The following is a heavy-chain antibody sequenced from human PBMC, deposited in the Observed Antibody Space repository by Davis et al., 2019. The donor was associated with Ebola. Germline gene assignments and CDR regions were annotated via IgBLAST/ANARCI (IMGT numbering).Heavy chain of an antibody. Sequence: SETLSLTCTVSGGSISSSSYYWGWIRQPPGKGLEWIGSIYYSGSTYYNPSLKSRVTISVDTSKNQFSLKLSSVTAADTAVYYCARGRKRYNWNSNYDYWGQGTLVTVSS. CDR1: GGSISSSSYY. J-gene: IGHJ4*02. V-gene: IGHV4-39*01. D-gene: IGHD1-7*01. CDR2: IYYSGST. CDR3: ARGRKRYNWNSNYDY.